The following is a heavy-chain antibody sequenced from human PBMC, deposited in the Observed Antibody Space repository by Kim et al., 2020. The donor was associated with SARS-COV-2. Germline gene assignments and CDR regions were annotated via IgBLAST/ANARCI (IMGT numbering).Heavy chain of an antibody. Sequence: GSLRLSCAVPKFIFSGAAQHWVRQAPGKGLEWVAVIWSDGSHQFYADSVQGRFTISRDDSRSTLYLQMNSLRPEDTAIYYCARDKKTYGDYLDYWGQGT. J-gene: IGHJ4*02. D-gene: IGHD4-17*01. CDR2: IWSDGSHQ. CDR3: ARDKKTYGDYLDY. CDR1: KFIFSGAA. V-gene: IGHV3-30*04.